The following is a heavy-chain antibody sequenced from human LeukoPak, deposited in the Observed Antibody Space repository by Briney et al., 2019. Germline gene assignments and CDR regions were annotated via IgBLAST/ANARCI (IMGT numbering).Heavy chain of an antibody. Sequence: SETLSRTCTGSGGSISSYYWSWIRRPPGKGLEWIGYIYYSGSSNYNPSLKSRVTISVDTSKNQFSLKLSSVTAADTAVYYCARQRFEWSPVWFGASEYNWFDPCGQGTLVTVSS. V-gene: IGHV4-59*08. J-gene: IGHJ5*02. CDR3: ARQRFEWSPVWFGASEYNWFDP. CDR2: IYYSGSS. D-gene: IGHD3-10*01. CDR1: GGSISSYY.